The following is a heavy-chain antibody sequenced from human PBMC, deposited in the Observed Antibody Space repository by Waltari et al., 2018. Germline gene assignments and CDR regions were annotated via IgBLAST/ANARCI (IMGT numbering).Heavy chain of an antibody. CDR1: GGSFSGYS. D-gene: IGHD6-19*01. V-gene: IGHV4-34*01. Sequence: QVQLQQWGAGLLKPSATLSLPCAVYGGSFSGYSWSWIRQPQRKGLEWSGESNHRGSTNYKPSLKSRVTISVDTSKHPFSLKLSSVTAADTAVYYCARRGAVAAHDYWGQGTLVAVSS. CDR2: SNHRGST. J-gene: IGHJ4*02. CDR3: ARRGAVAAHDY.